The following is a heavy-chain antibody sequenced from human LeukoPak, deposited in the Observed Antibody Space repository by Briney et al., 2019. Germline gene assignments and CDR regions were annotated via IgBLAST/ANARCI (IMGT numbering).Heavy chain of an antibody. V-gene: IGHV3-21*01. CDR2: ISSSSSYI. D-gene: IGHD2-21*02. CDR3: ARDRGDYDYYYGMDV. Sequence: GGSLRLSCAASGFTFSSYSMNWVRQAPGKGLEWVSSISSSSSYIYYADSVKGRFTISRGNAKNSLYLQMNSLRAEDTAVYYCARDRGDYDYYYGMDVWGQGTTVTVSS. J-gene: IGHJ6*02. CDR1: GFTFSSYS.